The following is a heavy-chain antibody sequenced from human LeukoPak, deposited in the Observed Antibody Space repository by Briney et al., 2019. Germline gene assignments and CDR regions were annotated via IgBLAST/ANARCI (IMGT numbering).Heavy chain of an antibody. D-gene: IGHD6-13*01. CDR1: GFTFSSYV. CDR2: ISGSGNNT. J-gene: IGHJ4*02. CDR3: ATDSSSWSFDY. V-gene: IGHV3-23*01. Sequence: GGSLRLSCAASGFTFSSYVMAWVRQAPGKGLEWVSSISGSGNNTFYADSVKGRFTISRDNSKNTLYLQMNSLRAEDTAVYYCATDSSSWSFDYWGQGTLVTVSS.